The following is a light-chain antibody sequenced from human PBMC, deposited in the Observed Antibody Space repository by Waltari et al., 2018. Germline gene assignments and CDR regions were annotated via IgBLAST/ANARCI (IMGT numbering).Light chain of an antibody. Sequence: EIVLPQSPGTLSLSQGERATLSCRASQSVSSSYLAWYQQKPGQAPRLLIYGASSRATGIPDRFSGSGSGTDFTLTISRLEPEDVAVYYCQQYDSSPRTFGQGTKLEIK. V-gene: IGKV3-20*01. CDR3: QQYDSSPRT. J-gene: IGKJ2*01. CDR1: QSVSSSY. CDR2: GAS.